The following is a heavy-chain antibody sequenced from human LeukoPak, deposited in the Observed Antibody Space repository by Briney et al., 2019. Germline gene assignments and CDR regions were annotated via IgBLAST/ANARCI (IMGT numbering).Heavy chain of an antibody. V-gene: IGHV4-4*09. J-gene: IGHJ4*02. CDR2: ISTSGST. Sequence: SETLSLTCAAAVASISNYYWSSIRQAPAKRLEWIGYISTSGSTNYNPSLKSGVSISLDTSNNRFSLNLNFVTAADTAVYFCASPRTSYRYTFDYWGPGALVTVSS. CDR1: VASISNYY. CDR3: ASPRTSYRYTFDY. D-gene: IGHD5-18*01.